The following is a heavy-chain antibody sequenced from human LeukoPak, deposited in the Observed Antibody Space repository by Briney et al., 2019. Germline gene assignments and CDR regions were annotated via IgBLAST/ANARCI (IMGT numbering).Heavy chain of an antibody. V-gene: IGHV3-23*01. Sequence: PGGSLRLSCAASGFTFSSCAMSWVRQAPGKGLEWVAAISGSGGSTYYADSVKGRFTISRDNSKNTLYLQMNSLRAEDTAVYYCAKDGDRGGSCYLCSPHDYWGQGTLVTVSS. D-gene: IGHD2-15*01. CDR3: AKDGDRGGSCYLCSPHDY. J-gene: IGHJ4*02. CDR2: ISGSGGST. CDR1: GFTFSSCA.